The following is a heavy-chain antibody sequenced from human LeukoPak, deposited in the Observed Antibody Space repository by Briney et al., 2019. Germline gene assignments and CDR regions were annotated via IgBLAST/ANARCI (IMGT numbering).Heavy chain of an antibody. D-gene: IGHD1-26*01. J-gene: IGHJ4*02. V-gene: IGHV4-30-4*01. CDR1: GGSISGGDYY. CDR3: ARDLGHRGSGY. CDR2: IYYSGST. Sequence: PSQTLSPTCTVSGGSISGGDYYWSWIRQPPGKGLEWIGYIYYSGSTYYNPSLKSRVTISVGTSKNQFSLKLSSVTAADTAVYYCARDLGHRGSGYWGQGTLVTVSS.